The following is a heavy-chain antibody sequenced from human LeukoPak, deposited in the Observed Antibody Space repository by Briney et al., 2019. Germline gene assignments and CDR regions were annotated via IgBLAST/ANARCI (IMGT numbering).Heavy chain of an antibody. CDR1: GYTFTSYY. CDR2: INPSGGST. D-gene: IGHD3-22*01. V-gene: IGHV1-46*01. CDR3: ARGLYERDTMIVVVYDY. Sequence: GASVKVSCKASGYTFTSYYMHWERQAPGQGLEWMGIINPSGGSTSYAQKFQGRVTMTRDTSTSTVYMELSSLRSEDTAVYYCARGLYERDTMIVVVYDYWGQGTLVTVSS. J-gene: IGHJ4*02.